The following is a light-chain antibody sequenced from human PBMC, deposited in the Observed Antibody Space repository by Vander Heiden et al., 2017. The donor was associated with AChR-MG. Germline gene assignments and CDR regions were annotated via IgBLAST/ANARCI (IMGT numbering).Light chain of an antibody. J-gene: IGLJ1*01. Sequence: SALTHPASVSGSPRQSITISGTGTSSDVGGYNYVSWYQQHPGKAPKLMIYDVNNRPSGVSNRFSGSKSGNTASLTISGLQAEDGADYYCSSYTSSSTLYVFGTGTKVTVL. CDR1: SSDVGGYNY. CDR2: DVN. CDR3: SSYTSSSTLYV. V-gene: IGLV2-14*01.